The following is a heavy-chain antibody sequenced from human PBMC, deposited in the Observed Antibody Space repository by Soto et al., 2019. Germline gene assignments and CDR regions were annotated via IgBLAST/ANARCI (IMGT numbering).Heavy chain of an antibody. J-gene: IGHJ5*02. CDR3: ARDNYCSGGSCYSDP. V-gene: IGHV4-61*01. D-gene: IGHD2-15*01. Sequence: SETLSLTCTVSGGSVSSGSYYWSWIRQPPGKGLEWIGYIYYSGSTNYNPSLKSRVTISVDTSKNQFPLKLSSVTAADTAVYYCARDNYCSGGSCYSDPWGQGTLVTVSS. CDR1: GGSVSSGSYY. CDR2: IYYSGST.